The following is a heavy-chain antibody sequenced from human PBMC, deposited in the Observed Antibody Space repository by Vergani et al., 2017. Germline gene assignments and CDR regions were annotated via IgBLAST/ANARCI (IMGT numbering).Heavy chain of an antibody. V-gene: IGHV1-18*04. Sequence: QVQLVQSGAEVKKPGASVKVSCKASGYTFTGYYMHWVRQAPGQGLEWMGWISAYNGNTNYAQKLQGRVTMTTDTSTSTAYMELRSLRSDDTAVYYCARDLTIFGLYYFDYWGQGTLVTVSS. J-gene: IGHJ4*02. D-gene: IGHD3-3*01. CDR1: GYTFTGYY. CDR3: ARDLTIFGLYYFDY. CDR2: ISAYNGNT.